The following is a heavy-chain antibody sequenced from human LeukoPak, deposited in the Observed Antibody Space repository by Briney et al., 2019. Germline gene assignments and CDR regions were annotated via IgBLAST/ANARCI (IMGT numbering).Heavy chain of an antibody. Sequence: ASVKVSCKASGYTFTGYYMHWVRQAPGQGLEWMGWINPNSGGTNYAQKFQGRVTMSRDTSISTAYMELSRLRSDDTAVYYCARGAHYHDSSEGYDYWGQGTLVTVSS. D-gene: IGHD3-22*01. J-gene: IGHJ4*02. CDR1: GYTFTGYY. CDR2: INPNSGGT. CDR3: ARGAHYHDSSEGYDY. V-gene: IGHV1-2*02.